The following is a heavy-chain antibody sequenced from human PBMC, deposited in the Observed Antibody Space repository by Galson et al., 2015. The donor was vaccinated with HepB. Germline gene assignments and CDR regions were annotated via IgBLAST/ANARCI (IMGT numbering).Heavy chain of an antibody. V-gene: IGHV1-18*04. CDR2: ISINSGNT. CDR3: ARDWIRDGASYYFDY. J-gene: IGHJ4*02. CDR1: GYIFTTNG. Sequence: SVKVSCKASGYIFTTNGISWVRQAPGQGLEWLGWISINSGNTNYVERLQGRVTMTRDTSTSTAYMELRRLTAADTAIYYCARDWIRDGASYYFDYWGQGTLVTVSS. D-gene: IGHD5-24*01.